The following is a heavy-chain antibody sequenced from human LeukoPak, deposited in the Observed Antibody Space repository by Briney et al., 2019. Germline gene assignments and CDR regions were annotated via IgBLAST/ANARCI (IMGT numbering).Heavy chain of an antibody. CDR1: GYTFTSYY. CDR3: ARGSGPTPDTAMVDY. Sequence: ASVKVSCKASGYTFTSYYMHWVRQAPGQGLEWIGIINPSGGSTSYAQKFQGRVTMTRDTSTSTVYMELSSLRSEDTAVYYCARGSGPTPDTAMVDYWGQGTLVTVSS. CDR2: INPSGGST. D-gene: IGHD5-18*01. V-gene: IGHV1-46*01. J-gene: IGHJ4*02.